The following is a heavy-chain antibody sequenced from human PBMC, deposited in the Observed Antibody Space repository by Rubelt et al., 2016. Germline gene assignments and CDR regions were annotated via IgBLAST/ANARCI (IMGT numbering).Heavy chain of an antibody. Sequence: GIANYAQKFQGRVTITADKSTSTAYMELSSLRSEDTAVYYCARDPRPYSSGWYFDYWGQGTLVTVSS. V-gene: IGHV1-69*04. J-gene: IGHJ4*02. CDR3: ARDPRPYSSGWYFDY. D-gene: IGHD6-19*01. CDR2: GIA.